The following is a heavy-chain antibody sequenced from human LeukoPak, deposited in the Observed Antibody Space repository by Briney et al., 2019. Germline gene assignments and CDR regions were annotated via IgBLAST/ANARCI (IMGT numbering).Heavy chain of an antibody. CDR1: GFTFSNYA. CDR3: AKSRIVGAVDAFDI. CDR2: ISGSGDRT. J-gene: IGHJ3*02. V-gene: IGHV3-23*01. Sequence: GGSLRLSCAASGFTFSNYALTWVRQAPGKGLEWVSTISGSGDRTYYSDSVKGRFTISRDNSKNTLYLQMNSLRAEDTAVYYCAKSRIVGAVDAFDIWGQGTMVTVSS. D-gene: IGHD1-26*01.